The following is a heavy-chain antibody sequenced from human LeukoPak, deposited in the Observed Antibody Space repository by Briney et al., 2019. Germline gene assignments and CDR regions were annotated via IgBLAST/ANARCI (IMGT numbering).Heavy chain of an antibody. J-gene: IGHJ4*02. D-gene: IGHD6-19*01. Sequence: SETLSLTCTVSGGSISSGGYYWSWIRQHPGKGLEWIGRIYTSGSTNYNPSLKSRVTMSVDTSKNQFSLKLSSVTAADTAVYYCARGPSGWYMVFWGQGTLVTVSS. CDR3: ARGPSGWYMVF. CDR2: IYTSGST. V-gene: IGHV4-61*02. CDR1: GGSISSGGYY.